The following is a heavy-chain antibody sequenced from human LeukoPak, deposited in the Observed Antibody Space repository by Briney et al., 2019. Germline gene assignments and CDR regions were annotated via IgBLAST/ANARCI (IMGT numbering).Heavy chain of an antibody. CDR1: GGSISSGDYY. J-gene: IGHJ4*02. Sequence: SETLSLTCTVSGGSISSGDYYWSWIRQPPGKGLEWIGYIYYSGSTYYNPSLKSRVTISVDTSKNQFSLKLSSVTAADTAVYYCARVRGSVLLWFGEFDYWGQGTLVTVSS. D-gene: IGHD3-10*01. V-gene: IGHV4-30-4*01. CDR2: IYYSGST. CDR3: ARVRGSVLLWFGEFDY.